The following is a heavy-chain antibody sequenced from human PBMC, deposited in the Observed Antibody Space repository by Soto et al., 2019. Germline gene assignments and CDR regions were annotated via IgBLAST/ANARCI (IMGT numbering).Heavy chain of an antibody. CDR1: GFTFSSYA. CDR3: AKDLNYYDSSIYFDY. V-gene: IGHV3-23*01. CDR2: ISGSGGST. Sequence: GGSLRLSCAASGFTFSSYAMSWVRQAPGKGLEWVSAISGSGGSTYYADSVKGRFTISRDNSKNTLYLQMNSLRAEDTAVYYCAKDLNYYDSSIYFDYWGQGTLVTVSS. D-gene: IGHD3-22*01. J-gene: IGHJ4*02.